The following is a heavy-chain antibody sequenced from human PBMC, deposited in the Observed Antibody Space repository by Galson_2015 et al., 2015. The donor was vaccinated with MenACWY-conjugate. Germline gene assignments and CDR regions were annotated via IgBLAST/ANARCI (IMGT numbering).Heavy chain of an antibody. CDR3: ARDLGFYCSRNDCYSPY. CDR2: IKQEGSEK. V-gene: IGHV3-7*03. CDR1: GFIFNNYW. Sequence: SLRLSCAASGFIFNNYWVSWVRQVPGKGPEWVANIKQEGSEKYYVDSVRGRFTISRDNAKNSLYLQMNSLRAEDTAVYYCARDLGFYCSRNDCYSPYWGQGTLVTVSS. J-gene: IGHJ4*02. D-gene: IGHD2-2*01.